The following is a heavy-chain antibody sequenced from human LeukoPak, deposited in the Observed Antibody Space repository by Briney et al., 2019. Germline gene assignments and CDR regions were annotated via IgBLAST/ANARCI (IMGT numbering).Heavy chain of an antibody. J-gene: IGHJ5*01. Sequence: AGGSLRLSCVGSGFTFRSHAMSWVRQAPEKGLEWVSVIYSGGSTYYADSVKGRFTISRDISKNTLYLQMNSLRAEDTAVYYCARDRSGWYDSWGQGTLVTVS. CDR3: ARDRSGWYDS. CDR2: IYSGGST. V-gene: IGHV3-53*01. D-gene: IGHD3-3*01. CDR1: GFTFRSHA.